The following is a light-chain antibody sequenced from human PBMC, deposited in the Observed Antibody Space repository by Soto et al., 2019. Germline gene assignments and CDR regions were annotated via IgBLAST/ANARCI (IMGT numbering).Light chain of an antibody. J-gene: IGLJ2*01. Sequence: QSALTQPASVSGSPGQSITISCTGTSSDVGSYNLVSWYQQHPGKAPKLMIYEGSKRPSGVSNRFSGSKSGNTASLTISGPQAEDEAEYYCCSYAGSSTARVVFGGGTKVTVL. V-gene: IGLV2-23*01. CDR2: EGS. CDR1: SSDVGSYNL. CDR3: CSYAGSSTARVV.